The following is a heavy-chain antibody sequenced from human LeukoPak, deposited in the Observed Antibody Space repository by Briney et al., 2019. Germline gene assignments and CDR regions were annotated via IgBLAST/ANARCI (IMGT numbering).Heavy chain of an antibody. J-gene: IGHJ6*03. CDR1: GYTFTGYY. D-gene: IGHD2-15*01. Sequence: GASVKVSCKASGYTFTGYYMHWVRQAPGQGLEWMGWINPNSGGTNYAQKFQGRVTMTRDTPISTAYMELSRLRSDDTAIYYCARGGRDIRVVLAADYYYYYVDVWGKGTTVIVSS. CDR2: INPNSGGT. CDR3: ARGGRDIRVVLAADYYYYYVDV. V-gene: IGHV1-2*02.